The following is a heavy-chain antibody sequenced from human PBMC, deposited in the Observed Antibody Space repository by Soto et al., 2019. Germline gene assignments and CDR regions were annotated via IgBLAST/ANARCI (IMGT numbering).Heavy chain of an antibody. V-gene: IGHV4-4*02. D-gene: IGHD3-3*01. Sequence: LSLTCAVSGGSISSSNWWSWVRQPPGKGLEWIGEIYHSGSTNYSPSLKSRVTISVDKSKNQFSLKLSSVTAADTAVYYCARSPLYYDFWSGFGELSMDVWGQGTTVTVSS. J-gene: IGHJ6*02. CDR1: GGSISSSNW. CDR2: IYHSGST. CDR3: ARSPLYYDFWSGFGELSMDV.